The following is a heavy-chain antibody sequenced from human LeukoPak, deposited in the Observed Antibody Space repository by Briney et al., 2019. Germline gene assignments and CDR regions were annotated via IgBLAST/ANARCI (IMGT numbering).Heavy chain of an antibody. V-gene: IGHV3-30*02. CDR1: GFTFSSYG. J-gene: IGHJ3*02. Sequence: GGSLRLSCAASGFTFSSYGMHWVRQAPGKGLEWVAFIRYDGSNKYYADSVKGRFTISRDNSKNTLYLQMNSLRAEDTAVYYCAKKRVRGLKGAFDIWGQGTMVTVSS. CDR3: AKKRVRGLKGAFDI. CDR2: IRYDGSNK. D-gene: IGHD3-16*01.